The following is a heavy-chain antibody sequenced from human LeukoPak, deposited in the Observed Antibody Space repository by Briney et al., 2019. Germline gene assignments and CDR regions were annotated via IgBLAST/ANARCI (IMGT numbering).Heavy chain of an antibody. CDR1: GFTFSSYA. CDR3: ARDHSGSYFFDY. J-gene: IGHJ4*02. CDR2: ISYDGSNK. Sequence: PGRSLRLSCAASGFTFSSYAMHWVRQAPGKGLEWVAVISYDGSNKYYADSVKGRFTISRDNSKNTLYLQMNSLRAEDTAVYYCARDHSGSYFFDYWGQGTLVTVSS. V-gene: IGHV3-30-3*01. D-gene: IGHD1-26*01.